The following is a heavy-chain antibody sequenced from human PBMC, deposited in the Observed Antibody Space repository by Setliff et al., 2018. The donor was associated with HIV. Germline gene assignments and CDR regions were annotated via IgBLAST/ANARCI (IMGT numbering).Heavy chain of an antibody. D-gene: IGHD3-16*01. Sequence: SVKVSCKASGGTFRSYSINWVRQAPGQGPEWMGTIIPFIDATHYAQSFQGRLTITADESSNTAYMELSSLRLHDTAVYYCAKAAVEMTTIAFGGPPGYWGQGTLVTVSS. J-gene: IGHJ4*02. V-gene: IGHV1-69*11. CDR2: IIPFIDAT. CDR1: GGTFRSYS. CDR3: AKAAVEMTTIAFGGPPGY.